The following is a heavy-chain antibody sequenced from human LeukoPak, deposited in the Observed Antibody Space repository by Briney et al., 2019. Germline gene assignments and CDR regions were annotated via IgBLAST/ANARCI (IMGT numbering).Heavy chain of an antibody. CDR1: GFTFSSYA. CDR3: AKAPGVVVIEWYFDY. Sequence: HPGGSLRLSCAASGFTFSSYAMSWVRQAPGKGLEWVSAISGSGGSTYYADSVKGRFTISRDNSKNTLYLQMNSLRAEDTAVYYCAKAPGVVVIEWYFDYWGQGTLVTVSS. V-gene: IGHV3-23*01. D-gene: IGHD3-22*01. CDR2: ISGSGGST. J-gene: IGHJ4*02.